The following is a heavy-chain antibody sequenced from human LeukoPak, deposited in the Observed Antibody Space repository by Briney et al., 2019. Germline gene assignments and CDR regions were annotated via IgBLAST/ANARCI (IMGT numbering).Heavy chain of an antibody. Sequence: PSETLSLTCTVSGGSINNLYWSWVRQSPGKGLEWIGFFSDSGSTNYHPSLQSRVTISLESSNNQFSLKLTSVTVADTAVYYCAKNGPVTMWSWVDSWGPGLLVTVSS. V-gene: IGHV4-59*08. J-gene: IGHJ5*01. CDR3: AKNGPVTMWSWVDS. CDR1: GGSINNLY. CDR2: FSDSGST. D-gene: IGHD4-17*01.